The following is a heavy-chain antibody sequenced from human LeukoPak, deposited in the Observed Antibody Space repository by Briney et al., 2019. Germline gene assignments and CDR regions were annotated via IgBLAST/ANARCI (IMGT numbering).Heavy chain of an antibody. CDR2: MYTGGGR. D-gene: IGHD3-22*01. Sequence: GGSLRLSCAASGFSVSNYYMSWVRQPPGKGLEWVSVMYTGGGRYYGDSVKGRFTISRDNAKNSLYLQMNSLRAEDTAVYYCARRYYDSSGYSHDYWGQGTLVTVSS. CDR1: GFSVSNYY. J-gene: IGHJ4*02. V-gene: IGHV3-53*01. CDR3: ARRYYDSSGYSHDY.